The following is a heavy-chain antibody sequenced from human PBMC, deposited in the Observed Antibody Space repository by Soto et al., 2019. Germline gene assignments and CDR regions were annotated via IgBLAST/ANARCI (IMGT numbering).Heavy chain of an antibody. CDR2: INAGNGNT. Sequence: ASVEVSCKXSGYTFTSYAMHWVRQAPGQRLEWMGWINAGNGNTKYSQKFQGRVTITRDTSASTAYMELSSLRSEDTAVYYCARDGYDSSGYYPPGYNWFDPWGQGTLVTVSS. CDR1: GYTFTSYA. V-gene: IGHV1-3*01. CDR3: ARDGYDSSGYYPPGYNWFDP. J-gene: IGHJ5*02. D-gene: IGHD3-22*01.